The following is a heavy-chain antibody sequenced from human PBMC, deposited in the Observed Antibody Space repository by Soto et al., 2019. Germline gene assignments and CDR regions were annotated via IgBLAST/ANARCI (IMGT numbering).Heavy chain of an antibody. J-gene: IGHJ3*02. CDR1: GGTFSSYA. V-gene: IGHV1-69*06. CDR3: ARGYTVRAHSSRAAFDI. Sequence: SVKVSCEASGGTFSSYAISWVRQAPVQGLEWMGGIIPIFGTANYAQKFQGRVTITADKSTSTAYMELSRLRSEDTAVYYCARGYTVRAHSSRAAFDIWGQGTMVTVSS. CDR2: IIPIFGTA. D-gene: IGHD2-2*02.